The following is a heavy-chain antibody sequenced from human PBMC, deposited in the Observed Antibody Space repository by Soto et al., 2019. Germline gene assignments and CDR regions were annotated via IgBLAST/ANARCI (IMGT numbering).Heavy chain of an antibody. CDR1: GYTFTGYY. J-gene: IGHJ4*02. D-gene: IGHD3-22*01. CDR2: INPNSGGT. CDR3: ASNVYDSSGYYAY. Sequence: ASVKVSCKASGYTFTGYYMHWVRQAPGQGLEWMGWINPNSGGTNYAQKFQGRVTMTRDTSTSTAYMELSRLRSDDTAVYYCASNVYDSSGYYAYWGQGTLVTVFS. V-gene: IGHV1-2*02.